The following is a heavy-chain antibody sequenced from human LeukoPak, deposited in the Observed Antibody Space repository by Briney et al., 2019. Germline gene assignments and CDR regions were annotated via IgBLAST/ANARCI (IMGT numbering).Heavy chain of an antibody. V-gene: IGHV4-59*11. J-gene: IGHJ3*02. CDR1: GGSMGSHY. CDR2: IFYTGRT. D-gene: IGHD3-22*01. CDR3: ARLLDNDSSGHPDTFDM. Sequence: SETLSLTCTVSGGSMGSHYWSWIRQPPGKGLEWIGYIFYTGRTRYNPSLQSRVTISVDTSMNHFSLKLTSVTAADTAAYYCARLLDNDSSGHPDTFDMWGQGTMVSVSS.